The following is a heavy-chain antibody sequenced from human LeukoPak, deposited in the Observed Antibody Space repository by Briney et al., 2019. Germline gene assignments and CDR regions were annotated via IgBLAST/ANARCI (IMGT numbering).Heavy chain of an antibody. CDR2: ISWRNIDI. V-gene: IGHV3-21*01. Sequence: GGSLRLSCVASGFTLSSYNMKWVRQAPGKRLEWVSSISWRNIDIEYADSVKGRFTISRDNDKKSLYLQMNSLRVEDTAVYYCARVYSSTWYSGYLHMDVWGKGTTVTVSS. CDR1: GFTLSSYN. D-gene: IGHD6-13*01. CDR3: ARVYSSTWYSGYLHMDV. J-gene: IGHJ6*03.